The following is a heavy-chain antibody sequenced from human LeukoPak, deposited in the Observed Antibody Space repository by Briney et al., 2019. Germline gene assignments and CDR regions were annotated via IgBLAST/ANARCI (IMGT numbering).Heavy chain of an antibody. J-gene: IGHJ5*02. CDR2: IIPIFGTA. CDR1: GGTFSSYA. Sequence: SVKVSCKASGGTFSSYAISWVRLAPGQGLEWMGGIIPIFGTANYAQKFQGRVTITADKSTSTAYVELSSLRSEDTAVNYCARGGYCSSTSCSQNWFDPWGQGTLVTVSS. CDR3: ARGGYCSSTSCSQNWFDP. V-gene: IGHV1-69*06. D-gene: IGHD2-2*01.